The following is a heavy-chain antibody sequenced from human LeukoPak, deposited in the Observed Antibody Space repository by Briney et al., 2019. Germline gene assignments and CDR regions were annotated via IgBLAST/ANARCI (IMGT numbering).Heavy chain of an antibody. D-gene: IGHD1-1*01. CDR3: ARGWDKTGTLYFDY. CDR2: IYTSGST. V-gene: IGHV4-4*08. CDR1: GGSISSYY. J-gene: IGHJ4*02. Sequence: SETLSLTCTVSGGSISSYYWSWIRQPPGKGLEWIGYIYTSGSTNYNPSLKSRVTMSVDTSKNQFSLKLSSVTAADTAVYYCARGWDKTGTLYFDYWGQGTLVTVSS.